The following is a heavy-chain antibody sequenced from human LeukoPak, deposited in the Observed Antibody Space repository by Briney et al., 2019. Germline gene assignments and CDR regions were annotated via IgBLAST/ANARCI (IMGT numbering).Heavy chain of an antibody. J-gene: IGHJ4*02. Sequence: GGSLRLSCVASGFTFSSCAMSWVRQAPGKGLELVSAISGSGGITKNADSVKGWFSISRDNSKNTLYLQMNSPRAEDTAVYYCAKDRYTGYAGYDYWGQGTLVAVSS. V-gene: IGHV3-23*01. CDR1: GFTFSSCA. CDR2: ISGSGGIT. D-gene: IGHD5-12*01. CDR3: AKDRYTGYAGYDY.